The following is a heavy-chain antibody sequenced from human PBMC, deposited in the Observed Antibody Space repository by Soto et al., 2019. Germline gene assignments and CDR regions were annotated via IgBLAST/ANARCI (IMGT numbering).Heavy chain of an antibody. CDR2: INHSGST. Sequence: SETLSLTCAVYGGSFSGYYWSWIRQPPGKGLEWIGEINHSGSTNYNPSLKSRVTISVDTSKNQFSLKLSSVTAADTAVYYCARGRGCTIFGVVRSDPYYYYYGMDVWGQGTTVTVSS. J-gene: IGHJ6*02. CDR1: GGSFSGYY. V-gene: IGHV4-34*01. D-gene: IGHD3-3*01. CDR3: ARGRGCTIFGVVRSDPYYYYYGMDV.